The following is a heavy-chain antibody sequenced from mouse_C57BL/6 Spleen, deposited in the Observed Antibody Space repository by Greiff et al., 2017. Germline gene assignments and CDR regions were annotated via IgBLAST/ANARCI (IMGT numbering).Heavy chain of an antibody. D-gene: IGHD2-3*01. CDR1: GYKFTDYN. CDR3: ASEDGYQAWFAY. J-gene: IGHJ3*01. CDR2: INPNNGGT. V-gene: IGHV1-22*01. Sequence: EVQLQQSGPELVKPGASVKMSCKASGYKFTDYNMHWVKQSHGKSLEWIGYINPNNGGTSYNQKFKGKATLTVNKSSSTAYMELRSLTSEDSAVFYCASEDGYQAWFAYWGQGTLVTVSA.